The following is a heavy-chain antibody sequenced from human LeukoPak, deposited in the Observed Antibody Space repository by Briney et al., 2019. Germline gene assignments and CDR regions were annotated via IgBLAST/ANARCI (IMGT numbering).Heavy chain of an antibody. CDR3: ARGASYYYDSSGYYEGYYYYYGMDV. D-gene: IGHD3-22*01. CDR2: INPNSGGT. CDR1: GYTFTGYY. J-gene: IGHJ6*02. V-gene: IGHV1-2*02. Sequence: ASVKVSCKASGYTFTGYYMHWVRQAPGQGLEWMGWINPNSGGTNYAQKFQGRVTMTRDTSISTAYMELSSLRSEDTAVYYCARGASYYYDSSGYYEGYYYYYGMDVWGQGTTVTVSS.